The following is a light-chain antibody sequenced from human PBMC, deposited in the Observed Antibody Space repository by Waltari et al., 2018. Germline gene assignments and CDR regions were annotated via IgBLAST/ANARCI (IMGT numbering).Light chain of an antibody. CDR3: HSRDSSSTRV. J-gene: IGLJ2*01. CDR1: SLRSFY. Sequence: SSKLTQDPAVSVALGQTVKITCQGDSLRSFYASWYQQRPGQAPVLVFYGQDDRPSGIPERFSGSTSGDTAYLTITGAQADDEADYYCHSRDSSSTRVFGGGTRLTV. V-gene: IGLV3-19*01. CDR2: GQD.